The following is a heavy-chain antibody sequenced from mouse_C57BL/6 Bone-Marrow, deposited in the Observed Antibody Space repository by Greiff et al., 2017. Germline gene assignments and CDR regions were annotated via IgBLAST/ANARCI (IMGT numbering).Heavy chain of an antibody. Sequence: EVQLVESGGGLVKPGGSLKLSCAASGFTFSSYAMSWVRQTPEKRLEWVATISAGGSYTYYPDNVKGRFTISRDNAKNNLYLQMSHLKAEDTAMYYCARDEDKWYTFAYWGQGTLVTVSA. CDR2: ISAGGSYT. D-gene: IGHD2-1*01. CDR1: GFTFSSYA. CDR3: ARDEDKWYTFAY. V-gene: IGHV5-4*01. J-gene: IGHJ3*01.